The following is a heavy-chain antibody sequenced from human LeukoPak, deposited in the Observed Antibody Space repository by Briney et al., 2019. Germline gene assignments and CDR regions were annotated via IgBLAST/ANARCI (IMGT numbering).Heavy chain of an antibody. CDR1: GLTVSSFY. CDR2: IYSGGST. V-gene: IGHV3-53*01. CDR3: ASEYYYDSSGYSYFDY. D-gene: IGHD3-22*01. J-gene: IGHJ4*02. Sequence: GGSLRLSCVASGLTVSSFYMSWVRQAPGKGLEWVSVIYSGGSTYYADSVRGRFTISRDNSKNTLYLQMNSLRAEDTAVYYCASEYYYDSSGYSYFDYWGQGTLVTVSS.